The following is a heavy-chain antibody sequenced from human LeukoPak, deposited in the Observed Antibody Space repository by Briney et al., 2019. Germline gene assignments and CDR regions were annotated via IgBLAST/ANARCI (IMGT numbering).Heavy chain of an antibody. V-gene: IGHV4-4*09. J-gene: IGHJ6*03. CDR1: GGSIGSYY. D-gene: IGHD6-13*01. CDR2: IYTSGST. CDR3: ARLHRQQLVRRYYYYMDV. Sequence: SETLSLTCTVSGGSIGSYYWSWIRQPPGKGLEWIGYIYTSGSTNYNPSLKSRVTISVDTSKNQFSLKLSSVTAADTAVYYCARLHRQQLVRRYYYYMDVWGKGTTVTVSS.